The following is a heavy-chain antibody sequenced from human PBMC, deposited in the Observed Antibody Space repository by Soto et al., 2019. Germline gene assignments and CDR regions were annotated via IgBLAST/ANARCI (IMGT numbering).Heavy chain of an antibody. V-gene: IGHV1-2*04. Sequence: WASVKVSCKASGYTFTGYYMHWVRQAPGQGLEWMGWINPNSGGTNYAQKFQGWVTMTRDTSISTAYMELSRLRSDDTAVYYCASGLQLDSSGYYIFGMDVWGQGTTVTVSS. D-gene: IGHD3-22*01. J-gene: IGHJ6*02. CDR1: GYTFTGYY. CDR3: ASGLQLDSSGYYIFGMDV. CDR2: INPNSGGT.